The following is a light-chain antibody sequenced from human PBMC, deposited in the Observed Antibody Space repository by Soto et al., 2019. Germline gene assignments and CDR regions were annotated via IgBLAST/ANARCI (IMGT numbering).Light chain of an antibody. CDR1: QSVSSY. CDR3: QHRSNCPLT. CDR2: DAS. Sequence: EIVLTQSPATLSLSPGERATLSCRASQSVSSYLAWYQQKAGQAPRLLIYDASNRATGIPARFRGSGSGTDFTLTISSLEPEEFAVYYCQHRSNCPLTFGQGTRLEIK. J-gene: IGKJ5*01. V-gene: IGKV3-11*01.